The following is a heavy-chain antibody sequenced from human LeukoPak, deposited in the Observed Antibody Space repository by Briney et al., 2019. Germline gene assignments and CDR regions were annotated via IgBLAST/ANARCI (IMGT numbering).Heavy chain of an antibody. CDR3: ARGTYYYDSSGYGPLDY. J-gene: IGHJ4*02. CDR1: GFTFSSYA. Sequence: PGGSLRLSCVASGFTFSSYAMHWVRQAPGKGLEWVAVISYDGSNKYYADSVKGRFTISRDNSKNTLYLQMNSLRAEDTAVYYCARGTYYYDSSGYGPLDYWGQGTLVTVSS. CDR2: ISYDGSNK. D-gene: IGHD3-22*01. V-gene: IGHV3-30*04.